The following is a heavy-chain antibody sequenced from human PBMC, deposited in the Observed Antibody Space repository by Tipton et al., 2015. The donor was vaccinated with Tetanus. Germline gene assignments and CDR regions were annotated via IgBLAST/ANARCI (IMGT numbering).Heavy chain of an antibody. V-gene: IGHV1-2*06. J-gene: IGHJ4*02. CDR1: GYTFTGYY. Sequence: QLVQSGPEVKKPGASVKVSCKASGYTFTGYYKHWVRQAPGQGLEWMGRINPNSGGTNYAQKFQGRVTMTRDTSISTAYMELSRLRSDDTAVYYCARDYGSGSYFTYWGQGTLVTVSS. CDR2: INPNSGGT. CDR3: ARDYGSGSYFTY. D-gene: IGHD3-10*01.